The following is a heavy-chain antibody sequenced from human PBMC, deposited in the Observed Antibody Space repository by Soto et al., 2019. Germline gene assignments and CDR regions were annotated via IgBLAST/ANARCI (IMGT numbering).Heavy chain of an antibody. J-gene: IGHJ4*02. Sequence: GASVKVSCKASGGTFSSYAISWVRQAPGQGLEWMGGIIPIFGTANYAQKFQGRVTITADESTSTAYMELSSLRSEDTAVYYCASVSRSGRSGSYPFDYWGQGTLVTVSS. D-gene: IGHD1-26*01. CDR3: ASVSRSGRSGSYPFDY. CDR1: GGTFSSYA. V-gene: IGHV1-69*13. CDR2: IIPIFGTA.